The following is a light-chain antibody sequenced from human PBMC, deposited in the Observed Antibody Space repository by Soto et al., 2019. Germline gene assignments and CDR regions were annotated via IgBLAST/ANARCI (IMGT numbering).Light chain of an antibody. CDR2: AAS. J-gene: IGKJ2*01. Sequence: DIQMTQSPSSLSASVGDRVTITCRASQSISNYLNWYQQKPGKSPKLLIYAASALQTGVPSRFSGSGSGTNFTLNINSLQPEDFASFYCQQSYSSPYTFGQGTKVDIK. CDR3: QQSYSSPYT. CDR1: QSISNY. V-gene: IGKV1-39*01.